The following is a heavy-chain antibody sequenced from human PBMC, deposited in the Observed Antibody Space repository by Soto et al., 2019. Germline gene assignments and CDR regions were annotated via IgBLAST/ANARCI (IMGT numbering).Heavy chain of an antibody. D-gene: IGHD5-18*01. Sequence: NPSETLSLTCVVSGYSISSGYYCGWIRQPPGKGLEWIGNIYHSGSTYYNPSLKSRVTISVDTSKNQFSLKLLSVTAADTALYYCARAKADTTLVVNPTYYFDYWGQGTLVTVSS. CDR1: GYSISSGYY. CDR3: ARAKADTTLVVNPTYYFDY. CDR2: IYHSGST. V-gene: IGHV4-38-2*01. J-gene: IGHJ4*02.